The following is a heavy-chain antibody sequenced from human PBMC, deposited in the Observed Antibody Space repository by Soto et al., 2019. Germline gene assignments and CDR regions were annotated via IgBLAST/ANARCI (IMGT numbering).Heavy chain of an antibody. Sequence: EVQLVESGGGLVQPGGSLRLSCAASGFTVSSNYMSWVRQAPGKGLEWVSVMYSGGTTYYADSVKGRFTISRDNSKNTLYLQMNSLRAEDTAVYYCARARVGHWPLNWFDPWGQGTLVTVSS. CDR2: MYSGGTT. J-gene: IGHJ5*02. D-gene: IGHD1-26*01. CDR3: ARARVGHWPLNWFDP. V-gene: IGHV3-66*01. CDR1: GFTVSSNY.